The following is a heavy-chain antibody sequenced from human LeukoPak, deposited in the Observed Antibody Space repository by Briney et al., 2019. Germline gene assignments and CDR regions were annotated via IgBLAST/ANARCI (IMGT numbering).Heavy chain of an antibody. J-gene: IGHJ2*01. CDR3: AIRPWGSYWYFDL. D-gene: IGHD7-27*01. CDR1: GFTFSSYA. CDR2: ISGSGGST. V-gene: IGHV3-23*01. Sequence: PGGSLRLSCAASGFTFSSYAMSWVRQAPGKGLEWVSAISGSGGSTYYADSVKGRFTISRDNSKNTLYLQMNSLRAEDTAVYYCAIRPWGSYWYFDLWGRGTLVTVSS.